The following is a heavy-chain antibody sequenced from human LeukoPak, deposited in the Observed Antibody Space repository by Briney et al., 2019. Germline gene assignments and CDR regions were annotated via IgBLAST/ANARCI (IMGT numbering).Heavy chain of an antibody. CDR2: INQDGSEK. V-gene: IGHV3-7*01. CDR3: ARDYYDSTGYYPWGY. CDR1: EFTFSTYW. J-gene: IGHJ4*02. D-gene: IGHD3-22*01. Sequence: PGGSLRLSYAASEFTFSTYWMTWVRQAPGKGLEWVANINQDGSEKYYVDSVKGRFTISRDNSKNTLYLQMNSLRAEDTAVYYCARDYYDSTGYYPWGYWGQGTLVTVSS.